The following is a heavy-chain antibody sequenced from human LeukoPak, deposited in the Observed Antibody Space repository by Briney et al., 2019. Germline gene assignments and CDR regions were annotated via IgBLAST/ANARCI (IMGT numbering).Heavy chain of an antibody. V-gene: IGHV3-66*02. CDR3: ARASGYYGSGSRAYYFDY. D-gene: IGHD3-10*01. Sequence: PGGSLRLSCAASGITVSSNYMSWVRQAPGKGLEWVSVIYSGGSTYYADSVKGRFTISRDNSKNTLYLQMNSLRAEDTAVYYCARASGYYGSGSRAYYFDYWGQGTLVTVSS. CDR2: IYSGGST. J-gene: IGHJ4*02. CDR1: GITVSSNY.